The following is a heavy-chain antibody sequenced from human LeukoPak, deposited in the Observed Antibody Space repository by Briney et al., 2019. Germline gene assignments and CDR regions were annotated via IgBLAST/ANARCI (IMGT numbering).Heavy chain of an antibody. CDR1: GFTFSSYG. D-gene: IGHD3-16*01. J-gene: IGHJ5*02. V-gene: IGHV3-21*01. CDR3: ASLRPNFPEDP. CDR2: ISSSSSYI. Sequence: KTGGSLRLSCAASGFTFSSYGMNWVRQAPGKGLEWVSSISSSSSYIYYADSVKGRFTISRDNAKNSLYLQMNSLRAEDTAVYYCASLRPNFPEDPWGQGTLVTVSS.